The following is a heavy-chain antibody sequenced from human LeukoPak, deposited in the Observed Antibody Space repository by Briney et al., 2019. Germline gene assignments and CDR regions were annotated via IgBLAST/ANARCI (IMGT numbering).Heavy chain of an antibody. D-gene: IGHD3-10*01. CDR3: ARVYWFGSAYFDY. CDR1: GFTFSSYS. J-gene: IGHJ4*02. Sequence: PGGSLRLSCAASGFTFSSYSMNWVRQAPGKGLEWVSSISSSSSYIYYADSVKGRFTISRDNAKNSLYLQMNSLRAEDTAVYYCARVYWFGSAYFDYWGQGTLVTASS. CDR2: ISSSSSYI. V-gene: IGHV3-21*01.